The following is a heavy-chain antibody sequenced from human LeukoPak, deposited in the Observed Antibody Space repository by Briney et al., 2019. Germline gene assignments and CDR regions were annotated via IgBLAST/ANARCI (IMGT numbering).Heavy chain of an antibody. V-gene: IGHV3-7*03. CDR2: IKQDGSEK. J-gene: IGHJ4*02. CDR3: ARRSGIAVAGAFDY. CDR1: GFTFSSYW. Sequence: GGSLRLSCAASGFTFSSYWMSWVRQAPGKGLEWVANIKQDGSEKYYVDSVKGRFTISRDNAKNSLYLQMNSLRAEDTAVYYCARRSGIAVAGAFDYWGQGTLVTVSS. D-gene: IGHD6-19*01.